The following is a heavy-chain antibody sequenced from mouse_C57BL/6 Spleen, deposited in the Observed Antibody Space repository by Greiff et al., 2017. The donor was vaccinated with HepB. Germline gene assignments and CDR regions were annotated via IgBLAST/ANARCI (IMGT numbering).Heavy chain of an antibody. CDR3: ARRSSGYDFDY. CDR2: IYPSDSET. CDR1: GYTFTSYW. D-gene: IGHD3-2*02. Sequence: QVHVKQPGAELVRPGSSVKLSCKASGYTFTSYWMDWVKQRPGQGLEWIGNIYPSDSETHYNQKFKDKATLTVDKSSSTAYMQLSSLTSEDSAVYYCARRSSGYDFDYWGQGTTLTVSS. V-gene: IGHV1-61*01. J-gene: IGHJ2*01.